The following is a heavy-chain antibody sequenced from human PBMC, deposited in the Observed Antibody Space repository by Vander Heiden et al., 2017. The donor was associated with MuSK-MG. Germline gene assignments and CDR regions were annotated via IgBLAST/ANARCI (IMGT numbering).Heavy chain of an antibody. Sequence: SYGIHWVRQAPVKGPEWVAVISYDGSNKYYADPVKGRFTISRDNSKNTLYLQMNSLRAEDTAVYYCAKDLYYDSSGYCLDYWGQGTLVTVSS. D-gene: IGHD3-22*01. CDR3: AKDLYYDSSGYCLDY. CDR1: SYG. CDR2: ISYDGSNK. V-gene: IGHV3-30*18. J-gene: IGHJ4*02.